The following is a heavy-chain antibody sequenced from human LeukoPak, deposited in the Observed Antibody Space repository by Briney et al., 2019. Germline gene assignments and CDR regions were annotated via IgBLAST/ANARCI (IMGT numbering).Heavy chain of an antibody. D-gene: IGHD3-10*01. CDR1: GFTFSSYG. V-gene: IGHV3-30*03. CDR3: ARDRTMVRGVTGRDV. CDR2: ISYDGSNK. Sequence: GGSLRLSCAASGFTFSSYGMHWVRQAPGKGLEWVAVISYDGSNKYYADSVKGRFTISRDNAKNSLYLQMNSLRAEDTAVYYCARDRTMVRGVTGRDVWGQGTTVTVSS. J-gene: IGHJ6*02.